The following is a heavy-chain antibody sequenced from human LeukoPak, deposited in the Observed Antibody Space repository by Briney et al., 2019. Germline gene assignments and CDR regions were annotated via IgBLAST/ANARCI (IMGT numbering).Heavy chain of an antibody. CDR3: ARLEGSQAVYFDY. CDR1: GVSISGYD. CDR2: IFYSGST. V-gene: IGHV4-59*08. Sequence: PSETLSLTCTVSGVSISGYDCTWIRQPPGKGLEWIGYIFYSGSTNYNPSLKSRVTISVDTSKNQFSLKLSSVTAADTALYYCARLEGSQAVYFDYTCYGNLVTVSS. D-gene: IGHD3-10*01. J-gene: IGHJ4*03.